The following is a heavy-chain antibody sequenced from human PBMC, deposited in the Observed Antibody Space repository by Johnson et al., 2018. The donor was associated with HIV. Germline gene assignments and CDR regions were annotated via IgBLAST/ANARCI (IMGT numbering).Heavy chain of an antibody. J-gene: IGHJ3*02. V-gene: IGHV3-11*04. CDR2: ISSGSSSL. Sequence: QVQLVESGGDLVKPEGSLRLSCVASGFVFSDSHMSWIRQAPGRGLAWISYISSGSSSLYSADSVRGLFTISRDNAEDSLYLQMDSLRAEDTAVYYCARSPGPNACLFDIWGQGTMVTVSA. D-gene: IGHD5/OR15-5a*01. CDR3: ARSPGPNACLFDI. CDR1: GFVFSDSH.